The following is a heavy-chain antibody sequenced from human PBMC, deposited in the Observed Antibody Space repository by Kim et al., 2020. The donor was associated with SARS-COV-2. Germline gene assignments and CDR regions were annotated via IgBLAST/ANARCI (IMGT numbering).Heavy chain of an antibody. CDR3: ARGGSSGGSWQYYYYYGMDV. V-gene: IGHV4-34*01. D-gene: IGHD2-15*01. Sequence: RVTISVDTSKNQFSLKLSSVTAADTAVYYCARGGSSGGSWQYYYYYGMDVWGQGTTVTVSS. J-gene: IGHJ6*02.